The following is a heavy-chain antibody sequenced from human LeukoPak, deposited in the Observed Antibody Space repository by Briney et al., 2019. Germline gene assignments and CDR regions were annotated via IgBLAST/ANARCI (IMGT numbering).Heavy chain of an antibody. CDR3: ARFLWFGELLN. V-gene: IGHV3-21*01. J-gene: IGHJ4*02. CDR2: ISSSSSYI. Sequence: GGSLRLSCAASGFTFSSYSMNWVRQAPGKGLEWVSSISSSSSYIYYADSVKGRFTIFRDNAKNSLYLQMNSLRAEDTAVYYCARFLWFGELLNWGQGTLVTVSS. D-gene: IGHD3-10*01. CDR1: GFTFSSYS.